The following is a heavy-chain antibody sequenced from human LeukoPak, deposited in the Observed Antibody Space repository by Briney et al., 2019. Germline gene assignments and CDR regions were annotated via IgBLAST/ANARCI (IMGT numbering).Heavy chain of an antibody. CDR3: AKEGTPQVSTWYDL. D-gene: IGHD3-10*01. V-gene: IGHV3-30*18. J-gene: IGHJ5*02. Sequence: GMSLRLSCAASEVTLSPYGMHWVRQAPGKGLEWVAVISYEGGTQHYADSVKGRFIISRDNPRNTLYLQMNILRTEDTAVYYCAKEGTPQVSTWYDLWGQGTQVIVSS. CDR1: EVTLSPYG. CDR2: ISYEGGTQ.